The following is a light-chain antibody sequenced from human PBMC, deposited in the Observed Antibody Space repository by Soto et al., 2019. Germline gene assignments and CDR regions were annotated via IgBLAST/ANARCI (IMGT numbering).Light chain of an antibody. CDR1: TSDIGGYNY. V-gene: IGLV2-14*03. CDR3: SSYGASSTL. J-gene: IGLJ2*01. Sequence: QYVLTQPASVSASPGQSITISCTGSTSDIGGYNYVSWYQQHPGKAPKLLIYDVSYRPSGISDRFSGSKSGNTASLTISGLQPEDEADYYCSSYGASSTLFGGGTKVTVL. CDR2: DVS.